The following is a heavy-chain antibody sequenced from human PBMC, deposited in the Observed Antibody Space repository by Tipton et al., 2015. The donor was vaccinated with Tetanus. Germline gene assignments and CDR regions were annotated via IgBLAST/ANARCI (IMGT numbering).Heavy chain of an antibody. J-gene: IGHJ4*02. Sequence: TLSLTCSVSGGSVNSGTYYWSWIRQPPGKGLEWLGDIYYGGATQYNPSLESRVTISMDTSKNQVSLRLTSVTAADTAVYYCARVACSSTSCYSHYFDYWGPGSLVTVSS. CDR2: IYYGGAT. V-gene: IGHV4-61*01. D-gene: IGHD2-2*01. CDR3: ARVACSSTSCYSHYFDY. CDR1: GGSVNSGTYY.